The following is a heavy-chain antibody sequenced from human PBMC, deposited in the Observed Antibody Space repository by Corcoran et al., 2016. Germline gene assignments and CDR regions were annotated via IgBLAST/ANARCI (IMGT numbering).Heavy chain of an antibody. CDR3: ARGPFLAGSGSYLGY. Sequence: QVQLVQSGAEVKKPGASVKVSCKASGYTFTSYYMHWVRQAPGQGLEWMGIINPSGGSTSYAQKFQGRVTMTRDTSTSTVYMELSSPRSEDTAGYYCARGPFLAGSGSYLGYWGQGTLVTVSS. D-gene: IGHD3-10*01. J-gene: IGHJ4*02. V-gene: IGHV1-46*01. CDR2: INPSGGST. CDR1: GYTFTSYY.